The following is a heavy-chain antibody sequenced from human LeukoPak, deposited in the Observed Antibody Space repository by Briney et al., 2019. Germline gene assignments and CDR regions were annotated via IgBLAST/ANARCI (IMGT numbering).Heavy chain of an antibody. D-gene: IGHD6-19*01. Sequence: SVKVSCTASGGTFSSYAISWVRQAPGQGLEWMGGIIPIFGTANYAQKFQGRVTITADESTSTAYMELSSLRSEDTAVYYCASFGAVAGTRNWFDPWGQGTLVTVSS. J-gene: IGHJ5*02. CDR1: GGTFSSYA. CDR2: IIPIFGTA. CDR3: ASFGAVAGTRNWFDP. V-gene: IGHV1-69*13.